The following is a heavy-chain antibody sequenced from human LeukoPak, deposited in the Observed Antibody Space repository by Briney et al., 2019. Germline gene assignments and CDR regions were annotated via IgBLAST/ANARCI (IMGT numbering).Heavy chain of an antibody. V-gene: IGHV1-58*02. Sequence: SVKVSCKASGYTFTSYGISWVRQARGQRLEWIGWIVVGSGNTKYAQKMQERVTITRDMSTSTAYMELSSLRSEDTAVYYCAADPRGIGSNWFDPWGQGTLVTVSS. D-gene: IGHD3-10*01. J-gene: IGHJ5*02. CDR1: GYTFTSYG. CDR3: AADPRGIGSNWFDP. CDR2: IVVGSGNT.